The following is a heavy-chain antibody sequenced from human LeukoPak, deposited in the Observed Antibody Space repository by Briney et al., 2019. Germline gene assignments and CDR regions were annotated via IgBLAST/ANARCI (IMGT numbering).Heavy chain of an antibody. Sequence: RGASVKVSCKASGYTFTSYGISWVRQAPGQGLEWMGWISAYNGNTNYAQKFQGRVTMTRDTSISTAYMELSRLRSDDTAVYYCARRGGVKGTIFGYWGQGTLVTVSS. V-gene: IGHV1-18*01. CDR1: GYTFTSYG. D-gene: IGHD3-3*01. CDR3: ARRGGVKGTIFGY. CDR2: ISAYNGNT. J-gene: IGHJ4*02.